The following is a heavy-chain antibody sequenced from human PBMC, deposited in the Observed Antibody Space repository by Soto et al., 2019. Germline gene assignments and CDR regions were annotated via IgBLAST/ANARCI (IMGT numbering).Heavy chain of an antibody. J-gene: IGHJ6*02. CDR2: NYPGGADT. CDR3: PRTRSFSHEFDYDGMDN. D-gene: IGHD6-6*01. V-gene: IGHV5-51*01. CDR1: GYNFASYC. Sequence: PGESLKNACKGSGYNFASYCIGWVRQMPWKDLELIVINYPGGADTRYSPSFQGQVAISADESLTTAYLQWTSLKASDTALYYCPRTRSFSHEFDYDGMDNLGQGTTVTVSS.